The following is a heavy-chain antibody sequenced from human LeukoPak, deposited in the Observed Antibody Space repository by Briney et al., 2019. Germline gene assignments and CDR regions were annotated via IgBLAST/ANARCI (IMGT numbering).Heavy chain of an antibody. V-gene: IGHV4-34*01. Sequence: SETLSLTCAVYGGSFSGYYWSWIRQPPGKGLEWIGEINHSGSTNYNPSLKSRVTISVDTSKNQFSLKLSSVTAADTVVYYCARRAAAGTIWFDPWGQGTLVTVSS. D-gene: IGHD6-13*01. CDR3: ARRAAAGTIWFDP. J-gene: IGHJ5*02. CDR2: INHSGST. CDR1: GGSFSGYY.